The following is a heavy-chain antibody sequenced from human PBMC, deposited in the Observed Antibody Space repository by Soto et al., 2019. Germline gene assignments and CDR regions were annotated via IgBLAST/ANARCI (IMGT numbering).Heavy chain of an antibody. D-gene: IGHD1-26*01. CDR2: IKGDGTEI. CDR3: ARLVSAAANDY. Sequence: GGSLRLSCAASGFTFSSYWMSWVRQAPGKGLEWVANIKGDGTEICYVDSVKGRFTISRDNAKNSLYLQMNSLRAEDTAVYYCARLVSAAANDYWGQGALVTVSS. J-gene: IGHJ4*02. CDR1: GFTFSSYW. V-gene: IGHV3-7*04.